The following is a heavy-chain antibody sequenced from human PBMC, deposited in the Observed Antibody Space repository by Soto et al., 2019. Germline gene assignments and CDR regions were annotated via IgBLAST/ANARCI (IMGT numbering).Heavy chain of an antibody. D-gene: IGHD3-10*01. CDR1: GFTFSTYG. Sequence: PGGSLRLSCAASGFTFSTYGMNWVRQAPGKGLEWVSTISSTDNSGRTYYADSVQGRFTISRDNSKNTLYLQMNNLRAEDTAIYYCAKPVYGSGSPDYWGQGTLVTVSS. V-gene: IGHV3-23*01. CDR3: AKPVYGSGSPDY. CDR2: ISSTDNSGRT. J-gene: IGHJ4*02.